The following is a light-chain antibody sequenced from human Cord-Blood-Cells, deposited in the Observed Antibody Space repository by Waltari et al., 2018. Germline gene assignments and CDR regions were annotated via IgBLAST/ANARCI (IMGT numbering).Light chain of an antibody. V-gene: IGKV3-20*01. J-gene: IGKJ3*01. CDR2: GAS. CDR3: QQYGSSPT. CDR1: QSVSSSY. Sequence: EIVLTQSPGTLSLSPGDSATLSCRASQSVSSSYLAWYQQKPGQAPRLLIYGASSRATGIPDRFSGSGSGTDFTLTISRLEPEDFAVYYCQQYGSSPTFGPGTKVDIK.